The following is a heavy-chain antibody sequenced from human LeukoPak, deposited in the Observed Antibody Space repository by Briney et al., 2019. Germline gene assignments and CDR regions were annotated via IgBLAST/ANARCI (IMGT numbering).Heavy chain of an antibody. CDR1: GFTFSSYS. V-gene: IGHV3-21*01. CDR3: ARESCSSTSCYISY. J-gene: IGHJ4*02. Sequence: PGGSLRLSCAASGFTFSSYSMNWVRQAPGKGLEWVSSISSSSSYIYYADSVKGRFTISRDNAKNSLYLQMNSLRADDTAVYYCARESCSSTSCYISYWGQGTLVTVSS. D-gene: IGHD2-2*02. CDR2: ISSSSSYI.